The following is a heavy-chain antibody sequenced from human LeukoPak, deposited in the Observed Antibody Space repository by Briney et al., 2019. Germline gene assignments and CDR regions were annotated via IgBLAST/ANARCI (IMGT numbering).Heavy chain of an antibody. D-gene: IGHD3-9*01. V-gene: IGHV1-69*13. CDR2: IIPIFGTA. CDR3: ARDQVPDYDILTGYHP. CDR1: GGTFSSYA. Sequence: SVKVSCKASGGTFSSYAISWVRQAPGQGLEWMGGIIPIFGTANYAQKFQGRVTITADESTSIAYMELSSLRSEDTAVYYCARDQVPDYDILTGYHPWGQGTLVTVSS. J-gene: IGHJ5*02.